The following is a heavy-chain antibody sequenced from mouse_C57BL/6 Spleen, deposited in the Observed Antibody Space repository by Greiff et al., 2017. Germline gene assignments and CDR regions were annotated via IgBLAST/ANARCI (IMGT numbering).Heavy chain of an antibody. CDR2: IYPRSGNT. CDR1: GYTFTSYG. J-gene: IGHJ2*01. Sequence: QVQLQQSGAELARPGASVNLSCKASGYTFTSYGISWVKQRTGQGLEWIGEIYPRSGNTYYNEKFKGKATLTADKSSSTAYMELRSLTSEDSAVYFCARWDYGSSYDYWGQGTTLTVSS. V-gene: IGHV1-81*01. CDR3: ARWDYGSSYDY. D-gene: IGHD1-1*01.